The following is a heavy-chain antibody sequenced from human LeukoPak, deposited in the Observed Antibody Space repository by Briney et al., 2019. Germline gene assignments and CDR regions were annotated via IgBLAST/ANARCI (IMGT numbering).Heavy chain of an antibody. CDR1: GFTFSSYA. CDR3: ARGKYYYDSSGYYGFGDY. Sequence: GGSLKLSCAASGFTFSSYAMSWVRQAPGKGLEWVSGISGSGGTTYYADSVKGRFTISRDNSKNTVFLQMNSLRAEDTAVYYCARGKYYYDSSGYYGFGDYWGQGTLVTVSS. J-gene: IGHJ4*02. V-gene: IGHV3-23*01. CDR2: ISGSGGTT. D-gene: IGHD3-22*01.